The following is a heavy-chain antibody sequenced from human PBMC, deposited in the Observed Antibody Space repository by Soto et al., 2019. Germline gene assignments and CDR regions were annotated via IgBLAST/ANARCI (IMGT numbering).Heavy chain of an antibody. V-gene: IGHV3-74*01. J-gene: IGHJ4*02. CDR1: GFTFNTHW. CDR3: ARGGAMGVDY. D-gene: IGHD1-26*01. CDR2: IYFDGITT. Sequence: GGSLRHSCTASGFTFNTHWMHWVRQAPGKGLVWVSRIYFDGITTNYADSVKGRLTVSRDNAKNTVYLHVNTLRDEDTAVYYCARGGAMGVDYWGQGTLVTVSS.